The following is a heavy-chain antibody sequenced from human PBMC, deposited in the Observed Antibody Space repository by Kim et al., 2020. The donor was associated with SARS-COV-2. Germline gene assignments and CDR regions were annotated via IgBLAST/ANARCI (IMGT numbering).Heavy chain of an antibody. V-gene: IGHV3-9*01. Sequence: GGSLRLSCAASGFTFDDYAMHWVRQAPGKGLEWVSGISWNSGTIGYADSVKGRFTISRDNAKNSLYLQMNSLRVEDTALYYCVKDMAVTTSVLGYWGQGT. CDR2: ISWNSGTI. CDR1: GFTFDDYA. J-gene: IGHJ4*02. D-gene: IGHD4-17*01. CDR3: VKDMAVTTSVLGY.